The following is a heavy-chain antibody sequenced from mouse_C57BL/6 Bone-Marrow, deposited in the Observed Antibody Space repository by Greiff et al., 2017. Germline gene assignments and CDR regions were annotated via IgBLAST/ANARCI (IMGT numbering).Heavy chain of an antibody. V-gene: IGHV5-6*02. D-gene: IGHD1-1*01. Sequence: VMLVESGGDLVKPGGSLKLSCAASGFTFSSYGMSWVRQTPDKRLEWVATISSGGSYTYYPDSVKGRFTISRDNAKNTLYLQMSSLKSEDTAMYYCARRSFITTVVAPYYFDYWGQGTTLTVSS. CDR2: ISSGGSYT. CDR3: ARRSFITTVVAPYYFDY. CDR1: GFTFSSYG. J-gene: IGHJ2*01.